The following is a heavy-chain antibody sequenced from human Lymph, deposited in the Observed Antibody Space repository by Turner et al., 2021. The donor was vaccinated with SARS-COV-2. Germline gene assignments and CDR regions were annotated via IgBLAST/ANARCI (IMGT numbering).Heavy chain of an antibody. CDR1: GGSFSSYD. D-gene: IGHD3-10*01. CDR3: ARGGWLRGEVDY. V-gene: IGHV4-59*01. Sequence: QLQESGPRLVKPAATLSLLCSASGGSFSSYDWTWIRQPPGKGLEWIGDIYYSGGTNYNPPLKSGVTISVDKSKNKISQKQSSMTAADTAVEYCARGGWLRGEVDYWGQGTLVTVSS. CDR2: IYYSGGT. J-gene: IGHJ4*02.